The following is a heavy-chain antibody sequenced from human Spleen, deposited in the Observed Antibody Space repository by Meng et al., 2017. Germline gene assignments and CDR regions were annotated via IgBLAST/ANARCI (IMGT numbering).Heavy chain of an antibody. CDR1: GGSISSSNW. V-gene: IGHV4-4*02. J-gene: IGHJ4*02. D-gene: IGHD6-13*01. Sequence: SETLSLTCAVSGGSISSSNWWSWVRQPPGKGLEWIGEIYHSGSTNYNPSLKSRVTISVDKSKNQFSLKLSSVTAADTAVYYCARLLAAAGTCFDWWGQGTLVTVSS. CDR2: IYHSGST. CDR3: ARLLAAAGTCFDW.